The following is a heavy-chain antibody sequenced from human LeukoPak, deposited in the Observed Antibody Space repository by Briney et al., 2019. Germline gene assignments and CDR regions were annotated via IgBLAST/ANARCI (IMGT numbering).Heavy chain of an antibody. Sequence: GGSLRLSCAASGFTFSSYWMSWVRQAPGKGLEWVSGINWNGGSTGYADSVKGRFTISRDNAKNSLYLQMNSLRAEDTALYYCARDDRADYYGSGGLDYWGQGTLVTVSS. CDR1: GFTFSSYW. D-gene: IGHD3-10*01. CDR3: ARDDRADYYGSGGLDY. CDR2: INWNGGST. V-gene: IGHV3-20*04. J-gene: IGHJ4*02.